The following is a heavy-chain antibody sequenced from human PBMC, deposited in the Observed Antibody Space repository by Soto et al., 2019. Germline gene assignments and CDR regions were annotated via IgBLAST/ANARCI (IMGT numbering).Heavy chain of an antibody. D-gene: IGHD3-22*01. Sequence: GESLKISCKGSGYSFTSYRIGWVRQMPGKGLEWMGIIYPGDSDTRYSPSFQGQVTISADKSISTAYLQWSSLKASDTAMYYCARQAEYYDSSGPFDYWGQGTLVTVSS. CDR2: IYPGDSDT. CDR3: ARQAEYYDSSGPFDY. J-gene: IGHJ4*02. V-gene: IGHV5-51*01. CDR1: GYSFTSYR.